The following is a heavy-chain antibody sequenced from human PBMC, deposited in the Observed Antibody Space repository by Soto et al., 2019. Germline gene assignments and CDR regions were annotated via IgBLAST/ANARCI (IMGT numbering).Heavy chain of an antibody. Sequence: SETLSLTCAVYGGSFSGYYWSWIRQPPGKGLEWIGSIYHGGSTYYNPSLNSRVTLSIDMTNNHVSLILNSVTAADTTVYYCARVGPWVPYYYDSSPYTFENWFDPWGQGTLVTVSS. CDR2: IYHGGST. J-gene: IGHJ5*02. V-gene: IGHV4-34*01. CDR3: ARVGPWVPYYYDSSPYTFENWFDP. D-gene: IGHD3-22*01. CDR1: GGSFSGYY.